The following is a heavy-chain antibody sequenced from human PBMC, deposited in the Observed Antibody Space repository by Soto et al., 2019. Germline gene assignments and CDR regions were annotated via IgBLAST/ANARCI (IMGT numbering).Heavy chain of an antibody. CDR3: AKISSGIAAAGTYFDY. V-gene: IGHV3-23*01. CDR1: GFTFSSYA. D-gene: IGHD6-13*01. J-gene: IGHJ4*02. Sequence: EVQLLESGGGLVQPGGSLRLSCAASGFTFSSYAMSWVRQAPGKGLEWVSAISGSGGSTYYADSVKGRCTISRGNSKNTLYLQMNSLRAEDTAVYYCAKISSGIAAAGTYFDYWGQGTLVTVSS. CDR2: ISGSGGST.